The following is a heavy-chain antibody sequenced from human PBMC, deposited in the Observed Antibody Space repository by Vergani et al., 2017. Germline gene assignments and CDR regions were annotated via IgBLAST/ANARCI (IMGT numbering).Heavy chain of an antibody. V-gene: IGHV4-39*07. D-gene: IGHD6-19*01. CDR1: GGSISSSSYY. J-gene: IGHJ4*02. Sequence: QLQLQESGPGLVKPSETLSLTCTVSGGSISSSSYYWGWIRQPPGKGLEWIGSIYYSGSTNYNPSLKSRVTMSVDTSKNQFSLKLSSVTAADTAVYYCARGRYSSGWYFDYWGQGTLVTVSS. CDR3: ARGRYSSGWYFDY. CDR2: IYYSGST.